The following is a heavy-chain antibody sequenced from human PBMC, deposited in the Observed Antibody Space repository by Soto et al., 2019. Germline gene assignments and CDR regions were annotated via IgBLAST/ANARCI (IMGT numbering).Heavy chain of an antibody. CDR3: ARAHLDIVVVPAAKPYYYGMDV. J-gene: IGHJ6*02. D-gene: IGHD2-2*02. CDR1: GYTFTSYG. V-gene: IGHV1-18*01. CDR2: ISAYNGNT. Sequence: QVQLVQSGAEVKKPGASVKVSCKASGYTFTSYGISWVRQAPGQGLEWMGWISAYNGNTNYAQKLQGRVTMTTDTSTSTAYMELRSLRSDDTAVYYCARAHLDIVVVPAAKPYYYGMDVWGQGTTVTVSS.